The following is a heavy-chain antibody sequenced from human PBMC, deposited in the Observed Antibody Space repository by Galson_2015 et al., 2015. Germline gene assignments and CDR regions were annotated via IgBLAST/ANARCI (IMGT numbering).Heavy chain of an antibody. Sequence: SVKVSCKASGYTFTSYYMHWVRQAPGQGLEWMGIINPSGGSTTYAQKFRGRVTMTRDTSTSTVYMELSSLTSEDTAVYYCARDPRTTVAKRGEDYYYGMDVWGRGTTVTVSS. D-gene: IGHD4-17*01. V-gene: IGHV1-46*01. J-gene: IGHJ6*02. CDR1: GYTFTSYY. CDR3: ARDPRTTVAKRGEDYYYGMDV. CDR2: INPSGGST.